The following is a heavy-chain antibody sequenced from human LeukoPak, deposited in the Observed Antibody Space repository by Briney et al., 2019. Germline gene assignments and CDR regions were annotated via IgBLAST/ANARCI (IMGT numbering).Heavy chain of an antibody. CDR3: ARYFSGSGNWFDP. V-gene: IGHV1-3*03. CDR1: GYTFTNYA. CDR2: INTGNTNT. D-gene: IGHD6-25*01. J-gene: IGHJ5*02. Sequence: ASVNVSCTASGYTFTNYAIHWVRQAPGQRLKWMGWINTGNTNTRYSQDFQGRVTITTDTSASTVYMELSSLRSEDTAVYYCARYFSGSGNWFDPWGQGTLVTVSS.